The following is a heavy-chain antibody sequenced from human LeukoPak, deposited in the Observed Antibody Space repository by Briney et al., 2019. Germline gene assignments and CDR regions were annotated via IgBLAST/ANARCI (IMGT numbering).Heavy chain of an antibody. CDR1: GFTSSSYS. V-gene: IGHV3-21*01. CDR3: ARLEGSYPTYYFDY. J-gene: IGHJ4*02. CDR2: ISNIGTYI. Sequence: GGSLRLSCAASGFTSSSYSMNWVRQAPGKGLEWVSSISNIGTYIYYADSVKGRFTISRDNTKNSLYLQMNSLRAEDTAVYYCARLEGSYPTYYFDYWGQGTLVTVSS. D-gene: IGHD3-16*02.